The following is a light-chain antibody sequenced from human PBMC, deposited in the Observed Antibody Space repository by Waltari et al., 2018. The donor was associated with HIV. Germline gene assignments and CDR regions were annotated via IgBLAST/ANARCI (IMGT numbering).Light chain of an antibody. J-gene: IGLJ7*01. CDR1: SPNIGSNT. Sequence: QSVLTQPPSASGTPGQRVTISCSGSSPNIGSNTVNWYQQLPGTAPKLLIYTNNQRPSGVPDRFSGSKSGTSASLAISGLQSEDEAEYYCAVWDDSLNGAVFGGGTQLTVL. CDR2: TNN. CDR3: AVWDDSLNGAV. V-gene: IGLV1-44*01.